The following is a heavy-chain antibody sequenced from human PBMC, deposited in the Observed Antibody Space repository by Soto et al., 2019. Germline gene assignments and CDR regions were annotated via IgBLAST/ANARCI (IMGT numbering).Heavy chain of an antibody. CDR3: ARSPDDSSGSTRSGMDV. CDR1: GGTFSSYA. D-gene: IGHD3-22*01. Sequence: SVKVSCPASGGTFSSYAISWVRQAPGQGLEWMGGIIPIFGTANYAQKFQGRVTITADKSTSTAYMELSSLRSEDTAVYYCARSPDDSSGSTRSGMDVWGDGNTVTVSS. J-gene: IGHJ6*02. V-gene: IGHV1-69*06. CDR2: IIPIFGTA.